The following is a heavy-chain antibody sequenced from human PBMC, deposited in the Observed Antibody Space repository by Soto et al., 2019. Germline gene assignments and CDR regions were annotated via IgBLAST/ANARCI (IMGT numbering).Heavy chain of an antibody. J-gene: IGHJ6*02. CDR1: GFTFSSYA. V-gene: IGHV3-30-3*01. Sequence: QVQLVESGGGVVQPGRSLRLSCAASGFTFSSYAMHWVRQAPGKGLEWVAVISYDGSNKYYADSVKGRFTISRDNSKNTLYLQMNSLRAEDTAVYYCARGWGSYYYGMDVWGQGTTVTVSS. CDR3: ARGWGSYYYGMDV. CDR2: ISYDGSNK. D-gene: IGHD3-16*01.